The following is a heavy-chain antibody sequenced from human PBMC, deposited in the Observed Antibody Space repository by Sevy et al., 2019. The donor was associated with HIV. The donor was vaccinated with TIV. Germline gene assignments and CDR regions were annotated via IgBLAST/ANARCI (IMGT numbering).Heavy chain of an antibody. Sequence: GGSLRLSCAASGFTFSSYAMSWVRQAPGKGLEWVSAISGSGGSTYYADSVKGRVTISGDNSKNTLYLEMNSLRAEDTAVYYCAKDSLSDYDILTGYLLSLFDYWGQGTLVTVSS. CDR3: AKDSLSDYDILTGYLLSLFDY. D-gene: IGHD3-9*01. CDR2: ISGSGGST. CDR1: GFTFSSYA. J-gene: IGHJ4*02. V-gene: IGHV3-23*01.